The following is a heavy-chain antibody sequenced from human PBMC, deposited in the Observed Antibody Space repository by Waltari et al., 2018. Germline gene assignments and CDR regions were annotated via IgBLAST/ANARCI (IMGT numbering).Heavy chain of an antibody. CDR2: IYYSGST. Sequence: QVQLQESGPGLVKPSQTQSLTCTVSGGSISSGDYYWSWIRQPPGKGLEWIGYIYYSGSTYYNPSLKSRVTISVDTSKNQFSLKLSSVTAADTAVYYCARDRGYDFWSGSLTEDAFDIWGQGTMVTVSS. CDR3: ARDRGYDFWSGSLTEDAFDI. V-gene: IGHV4-30-4*08. D-gene: IGHD3-3*01. CDR1: GGSISSGDYY. J-gene: IGHJ3*02.